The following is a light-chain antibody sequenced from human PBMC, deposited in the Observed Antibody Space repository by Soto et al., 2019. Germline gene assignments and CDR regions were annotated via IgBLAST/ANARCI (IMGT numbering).Light chain of an antibody. Sequence: SYVLTQPPSVSVAPGKTARITCGGNNIGSKSVHWYQQKPGQAPVLVIYYNTDRPSGIPERFSGSNSGNTATLTISRVEAGDEADYYCQVWESSTDHVVFGGGTKVTVL. J-gene: IGLJ3*02. V-gene: IGLV3-21*01. CDR3: QVWESSTDHVV. CDR1: NIGSKS. CDR2: YNT.